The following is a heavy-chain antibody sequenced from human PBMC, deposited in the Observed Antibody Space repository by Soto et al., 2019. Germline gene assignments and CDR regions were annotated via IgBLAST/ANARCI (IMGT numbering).Heavy chain of an antibody. V-gene: IGHV1-69*13. CDR1: RVTSECNA. Sequence: SVKVYRRAPRVTSECNALSSPGHSPGKGLEWMGELIPIFGTANYGQKFQGRVTITADESTSTAYMELSSLRSEDTAVYYFAREGDSSSSSAAQIYYYYSYGMDVWGQGTTVTVSS. CDR3: AREGDSSSSSAAQIYYYYSYGMDV. J-gene: IGHJ6*02. D-gene: IGHD6-6*01. CDR2: LIPIFGTA.